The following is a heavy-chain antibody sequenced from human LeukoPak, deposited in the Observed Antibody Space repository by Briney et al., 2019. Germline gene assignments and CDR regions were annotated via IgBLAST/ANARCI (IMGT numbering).Heavy chain of an antibody. D-gene: IGHD3-22*01. Sequence: SETLSLTCTVSGGSISSSSYYWGWIRQPPGKGLEWTGSIYYSGSTYYNPSLKSRVTISVDTSKNQFSLKLSSVTAADTAVYYCASHEAHYYDSSGYEHDAFDIWGQGTMVTVSS. J-gene: IGHJ3*02. V-gene: IGHV4-39*01. CDR3: ASHEAHYYDSSGYEHDAFDI. CDR1: GGSISSSSYY. CDR2: IYYSGST.